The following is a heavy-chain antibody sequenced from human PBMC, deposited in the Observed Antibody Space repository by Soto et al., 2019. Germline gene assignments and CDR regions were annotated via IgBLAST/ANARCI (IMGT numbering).Heavy chain of an antibody. D-gene: IGHD3-9*01. CDR1: GFSLITSGVG. V-gene: IGHV2-5*02. J-gene: IGHJ4*02. Sequence: QITLKESGPTLVKPTQTLTLTCTFSGFSLITSGVGVGWIRQPPGKALEWLALIYWDDDKRYSPSLKSRLTITKYTSKNPVVLTMTNMDPVDTATYYCTHRFDWYYFDYWGQGTLVTVSS. CDR3: THRFDWYYFDY. CDR2: IYWDDDK.